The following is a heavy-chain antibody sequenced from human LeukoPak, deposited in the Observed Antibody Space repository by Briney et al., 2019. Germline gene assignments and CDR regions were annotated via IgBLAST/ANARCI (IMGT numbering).Heavy chain of an antibody. J-gene: IGHJ5*02. CDR1: SDSISNNY. CDR2: IHDTGST. Sequence: SETLSLTCTVSSDSISNNYWSWVRQPPGRGLEWIACIHDTGSTTYNPSLKSRVTMSVDTSKNQFSLKLSSVTAADTAVYYCARAGTYYYGSGAEIPPYNWFDPWGQGTLVTVSS. CDR3: ARAGTYYYGSGAEIPPYNWFDP. D-gene: IGHD3-10*01. V-gene: IGHV4-59*12.